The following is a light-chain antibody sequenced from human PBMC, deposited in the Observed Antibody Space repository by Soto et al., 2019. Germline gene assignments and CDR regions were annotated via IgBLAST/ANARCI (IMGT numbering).Light chain of an antibody. Sequence: QSALTQPASVSGSPGQSITISCTGTSSDVGGYNYVSWYQQHPGKAPKLVIFDVSDRPSGVSNRFSGSKSGNTASLTISWLQAEDEADYYSSSYTSSTTRVFGTGTKVTVL. V-gene: IGLV2-14*01. CDR2: DVS. CDR1: SSDVGGYNY. CDR3: SSYTSSTTRV. J-gene: IGLJ1*01.